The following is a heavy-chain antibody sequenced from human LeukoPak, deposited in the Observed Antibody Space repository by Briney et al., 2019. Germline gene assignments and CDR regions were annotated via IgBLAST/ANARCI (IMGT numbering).Heavy chain of an antibody. CDR2: INPDSGGT. CDR1: GYTFTGYY. Sequence: GASVKVSCKASGYTFTGYYMHWVRQAPGQGLEWMGWINPDSGGTNYAQKFQGRVTMTRDTSISTAYMELSRLRSDDTAVYYCARERRYSSSSYAFDIWGQGTTVTVSS. D-gene: IGHD6-6*01. J-gene: IGHJ3*02. CDR3: ARERRYSSSSYAFDI. V-gene: IGHV1-2*02.